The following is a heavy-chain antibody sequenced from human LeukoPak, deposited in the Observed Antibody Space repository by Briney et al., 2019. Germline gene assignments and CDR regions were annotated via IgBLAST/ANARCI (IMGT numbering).Heavy chain of an antibody. CDR1: GFTFSSYW. CDR2: VNSDGTGT. V-gene: IGHV3-74*01. J-gene: IGHJ6*03. CDR3: IRTLIVATSPYMDV. Sequence: GGSLRLSCAASGFTFSSYWMHWVRQAPGKGLVWVSRVNSDGTGTTYADSVEGRFTISRDNAKNTLYLQMDSLRAEDTAIYYCIRTLIVATSPYMDVWGKGTTVTVSS. D-gene: IGHD5-12*01.